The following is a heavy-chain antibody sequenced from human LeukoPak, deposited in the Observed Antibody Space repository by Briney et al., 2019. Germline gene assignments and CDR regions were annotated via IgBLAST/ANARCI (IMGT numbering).Heavy chain of an antibody. J-gene: IGHJ4*02. CDR2: INHSGST. V-gene: IGHV4-34*01. Sequence: PSGTLSLTCAVYGGSFSDYYWSWIRQPPGKGLEWIGEINHSGSTNYNPSLKSRVTISVDTSKKQFSLKLGSVTAADTAVYYCASVPFRDGHLPNYFDYWGQGTLVTVSS. CDR3: ASVPFRDGHLPNYFDY. CDR1: GGSFSDYY. D-gene: IGHD2-8*01.